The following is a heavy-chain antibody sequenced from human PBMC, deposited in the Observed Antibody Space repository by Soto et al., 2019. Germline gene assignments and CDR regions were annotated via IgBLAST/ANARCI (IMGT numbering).Heavy chain of an antibody. V-gene: IGHV1-2*02. J-gene: IGHJ6*02. CDR1: GYTFTGYY. CDR3: ASAWALRSLQCSGGLDV. D-gene: IGHD3-16*01. CDR2: INPNIGGT. Sequence: ASVKVSCKASGYTFTGYYMHWVRQAPGQGLEWMGWINPNIGGTNYAQKFQGRVTMTRDTSISTAYMELSRLRPDDTAVYYCASAWALRSLQCSGGLDVWGQGTMVTVSS.